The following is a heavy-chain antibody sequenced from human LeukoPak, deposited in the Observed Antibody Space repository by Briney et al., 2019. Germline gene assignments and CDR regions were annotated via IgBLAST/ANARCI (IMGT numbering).Heavy chain of an antibody. D-gene: IGHD6-19*01. CDR3: ASVVYSSGWLHYYYGMDV. CDR2: IIPIFGTA. Sequence: SVKVSCKASGGTFSSYAISWVRQAPGQGLEWMGGIIPIFGTANYAQKFQGRVTITADESTSTAYMELSSLRSEDTAVYYCASVVYSSGWLHYYYGMDVWGQGTTVTVSS. V-gene: IGHV1-69*13. CDR1: GGTFSSYA. J-gene: IGHJ6*02.